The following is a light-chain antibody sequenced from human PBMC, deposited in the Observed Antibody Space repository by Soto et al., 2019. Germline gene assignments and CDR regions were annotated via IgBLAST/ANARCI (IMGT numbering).Light chain of an antibody. CDR1: QSISSR. Sequence: DIQMTQSPSTLSASVGDRVTITCRASQSISSRLAWYQQKPGKAPKALIYAASSLESGVPSRFSGSGSGTEFTLTITSLQHDDFATYYCQQYNTYWTFGQGTKVDIK. J-gene: IGKJ1*01. CDR3: QQYNTYWT. CDR2: AAS. V-gene: IGKV1-5*01.